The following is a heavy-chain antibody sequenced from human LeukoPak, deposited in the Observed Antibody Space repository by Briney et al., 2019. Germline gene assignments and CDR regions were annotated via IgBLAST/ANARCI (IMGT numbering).Heavy chain of an antibody. CDR1: GGSFSGYY. V-gene: IGHV4-34*01. Sequence: SETLSLTCAVYGGSFSGYYWAWIRQPPGKGLEWIGSIYYSGSAYYNPSLKSRVTISVDTSKNQFSLKLSSVTAADTAVYYCARDPSGYYSWFDPWGQGTLVTVSS. D-gene: IGHD3-22*01. CDR2: IYYSGSA. CDR3: ARDPSGYYSWFDP. J-gene: IGHJ5*02.